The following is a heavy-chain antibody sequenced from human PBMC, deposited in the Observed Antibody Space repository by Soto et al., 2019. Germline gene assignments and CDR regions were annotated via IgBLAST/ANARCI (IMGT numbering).Heavy chain of an antibody. V-gene: IGHV3-33*01. D-gene: IGHD6-19*01. Sequence: GGSLRLSCAASGFTFSSYGMHWVRQAPGKGLEWVAVIWYDGSNKYYADSVKGRFTISRDNSKNTLYLQMNSLRAEDTAVYYCARDHSSGWYGNGLGIDYWGQGTLVTVSS. CDR3: ARDHSSGWYGNGLGIDY. CDR2: IWYDGSNK. CDR1: GFTFSSYG. J-gene: IGHJ4*02.